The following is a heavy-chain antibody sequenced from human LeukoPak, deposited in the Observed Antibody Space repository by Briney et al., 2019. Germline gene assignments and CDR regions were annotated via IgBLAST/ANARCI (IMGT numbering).Heavy chain of an antibody. J-gene: IGHJ4*02. Sequence: GGSLRLSCAASGFTFDDYAMHWVRQAPGKGLEWVSGISWNSGSIGYADSVKGRFTISRDNAKNSLYLQMNSLRAEDTALYYCAKARYCSGGSCYLDYWGQGTLVTVSS. CDR2: ISWNSGSI. CDR1: GFTFDDYA. V-gene: IGHV3-9*01. D-gene: IGHD2-15*01. CDR3: AKARYCSGGSCYLDY.